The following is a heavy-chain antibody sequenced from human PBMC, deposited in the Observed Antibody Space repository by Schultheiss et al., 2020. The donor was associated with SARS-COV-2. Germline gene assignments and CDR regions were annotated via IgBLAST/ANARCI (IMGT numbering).Heavy chain of an antibody. V-gene: IGHV3-64*04. CDR1: GFTFSSYA. CDR3: ARVGGMDV. J-gene: IGHJ6*02. Sequence: GESLKISCSASGFTFSSYAMHWVRQAPGKGLEYVSAISSNGGSTYYADSVKGRFTISRDNSKNTLYLQMNSLRAEDTALYYCARVGGMDVWGQGTTVTVSS. CDR2: ISSNGGST.